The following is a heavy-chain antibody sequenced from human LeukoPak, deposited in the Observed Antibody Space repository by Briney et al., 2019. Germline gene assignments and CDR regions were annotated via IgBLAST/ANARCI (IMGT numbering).Heavy chain of an antibody. D-gene: IGHD3-22*01. Sequence: GGSLRLSCAASGFTFSSYAMHWVRQAPGKGLEWVPVISYDGSNKYYADSVKGRFTISRDNSKNTLYLQMNSLRAEDTAVYYCAKDRSGYYYCGYDYWGQGTLVTVSS. CDR1: GFTFSSYA. CDR3: AKDRSGYYYCGYDY. V-gene: IGHV3-30*04. CDR2: ISYDGSNK. J-gene: IGHJ4*02.